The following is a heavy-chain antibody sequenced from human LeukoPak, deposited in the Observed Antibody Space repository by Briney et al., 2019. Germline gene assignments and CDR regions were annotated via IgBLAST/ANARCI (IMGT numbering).Heavy chain of an antibody. J-gene: IGHJ4*02. CDR1: GFTISSYA. CDR3: AKRAFGENFFDF. Sequence: GGSLRLSCAASGFTISSYAMTWVRQAPGKGLQWVSTLSGSGGSTYYTDSVKGRFTISRDNSKNTLYLQMNSLRAEDTAIYYCAKRAFGENFFDFWGQGTLVTVSS. V-gene: IGHV3-23*01. CDR2: LSGSGGST. D-gene: IGHD3-10*01.